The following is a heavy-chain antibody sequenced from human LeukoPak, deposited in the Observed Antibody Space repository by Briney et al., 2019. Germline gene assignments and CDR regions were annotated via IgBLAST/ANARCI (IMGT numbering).Heavy chain of an antibody. V-gene: IGHV1-18*01. Sequence: GASVKVSCKAAGYTFTSYGISWVRQAPGQGLEWMGWISAYNGNTNYAQKLQGRVTMTTDTSTSTAYMELRSLRSEDTAVYYCARGNGYSSGWYGDYYYYMDVWGKGTTVTISS. J-gene: IGHJ6*03. CDR3: ARGNGYSSGWYGDYYYYMDV. CDR1: GYTFTSYG. D-gene: IGHD6-19*01. CDR2: ISAYNGNT.